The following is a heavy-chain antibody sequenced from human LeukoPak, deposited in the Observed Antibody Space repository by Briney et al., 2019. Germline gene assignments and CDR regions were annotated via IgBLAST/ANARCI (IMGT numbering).Heavy chain of an antibody. CDR1: GFTFSSYS. V-gene: IGHV3-21*01. Sequence: GGSLRPSCAASGFTFSSYSINSVRQAPGKGLEWVSSISSGSSYISYADSVKGRFTISRDNAKNSLYLQMSSLRAEDTAVYYCARLGPLTTVSAYYYYGLDAWGQGTTVTVSS. CDR3: ARLGPLTTVSAYYYYGLDA. J-gene: IGHJ6*02. CDR2: ISSGSSYI. D-gene: IGHD4-11*01.